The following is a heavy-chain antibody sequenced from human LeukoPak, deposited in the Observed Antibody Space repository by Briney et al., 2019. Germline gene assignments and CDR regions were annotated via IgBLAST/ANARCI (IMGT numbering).Heavy chain of an antibody. D-gene: IGHD2-2*01. Sequence: PGESLKISCKGSGYRFTSYWIAWVRQMPGKGLEWMGIIYPGDSDTRYSPSFQGQVTISVDKSVSAAYLQWSSLKASDTAMYYCASPPTRECSSISCPLSYWGQGTLVTVSS. J-gene: IGHJ4*02. CDR1: GYRFTSYW. V-gene: IGHV5-51*01. CDR3: ASPPTRECSSISCPLSY. CDR2: IYPGDSDT.